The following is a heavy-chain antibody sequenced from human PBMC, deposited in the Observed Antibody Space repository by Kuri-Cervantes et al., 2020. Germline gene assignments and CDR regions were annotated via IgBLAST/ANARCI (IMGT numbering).Heavy chain of an antibody. Sequence: LETLSLTCAVYGGSFSGYYWSWIRQPPGKGLEWIGEINHSGSTNYNPSLKSRVTISVDTSKNQFSLKLSSVTAADTAVYYCATRGAYCGGDCYPGDAFDIWGQGTMVTDSS. CDR1: GGSFSGYY. CDR3: ATRGAYCGGDCYPGDAFDI. J-gene: IGHJ3*02. V-gene: IGHV4-34*01. CDR2: INHSGST. D-gene: IGHD2-21*02.